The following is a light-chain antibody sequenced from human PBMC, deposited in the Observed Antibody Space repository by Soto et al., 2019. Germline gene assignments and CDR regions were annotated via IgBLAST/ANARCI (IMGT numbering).Light chain of an antibody. CDR2: AAS. CDR1: QSISSY. V-gene: IGKV1-39*01. Sequence: IQMTQSPSSLSASVGDRVTITCRASQSISSYLNWYQQKPGKAAKPLIYAASSLQSGVPSRFSGSGSGTDFTLTISSLQPEDFATYYCQQSYSTPWTFGQGTKVDI. J-gene: IGKJ1*01. CDR3: QQSYSTPWT.